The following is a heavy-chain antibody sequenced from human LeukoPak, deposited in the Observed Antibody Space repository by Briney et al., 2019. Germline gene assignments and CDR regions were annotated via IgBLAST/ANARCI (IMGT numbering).Heavy chain of an antibody. Sequence: PGGSLRLSCEASGFTFSRYWMHWVRQAPGKGLVWVSRIKSDGKTNYADSVKGRFTISRDNAKNTVSLQMDSLRAEDTGVYYCARAPSEVGGYYPEYFRHWSQGTLVTVSS. CDR1: GFTFSRYW. CDR2: IKSDGKT. D-gene: IGHD3-22*01. V-gene: IGHV3-74*01. CDR3: ARAPSEVGGYYPEYFRH. J-gene: IGHJ1*01.